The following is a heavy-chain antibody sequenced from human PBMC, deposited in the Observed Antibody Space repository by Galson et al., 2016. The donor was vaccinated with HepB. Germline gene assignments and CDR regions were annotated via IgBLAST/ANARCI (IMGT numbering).Heavy chain of an antibody. Sequence: SVKVSCKASGYTFTSYYMHWVRQAPGQGLEWMGIINPSGGSASYAQNFQGRVNMTRDTSTSTVYVELSSLRSADTAVYYCARVSFVGATRGLDFWGQGTLVTVSS. CDR1: GYTFTSYY. CDR3: ARVSFVGATRGLDF. D-gene: IGHD1-26*01. V-gene: IGHV1-46*01. CDR2: INPSGGSA. J-gene: IGHJ4*02.